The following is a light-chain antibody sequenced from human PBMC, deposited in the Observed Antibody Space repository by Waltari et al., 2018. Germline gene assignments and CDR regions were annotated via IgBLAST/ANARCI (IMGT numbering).Light chain of an antibody. CDR3: ASWDDSLSVGV. CDR1: ISNLGTNY. V-gene: IGLV1-47*01. CDR2: RNN. J-gene: IGLJ3*02. Sequence: QSVLTQPPSASGTPGQRVTISCSRSISNLGTNYVYWYQQFPGTAPKLLIQRNNQRPSGVPDRFSGSKSGTSASLAISGLRSEDEADYYCASWDDSLSVGVFGGGTKLTVL.